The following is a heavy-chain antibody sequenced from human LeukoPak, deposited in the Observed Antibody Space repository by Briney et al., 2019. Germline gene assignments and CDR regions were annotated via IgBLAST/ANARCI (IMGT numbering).Heavy chain of an antibody. CDR3: GKAGCSSTTCYANS. D-gene: IGHD2-2*01. CDR1: GFSFSTYA. J-gene: IGHJ4*02. Sequence: GGSLRLSCTASGFSFSTYAMHWVRQAPGKGLEWVAFISYDGSNKHYVDAVKGRFTISRDNAKNTLYLQMNSLRADDTAVYYFGKAGCSSTTCYANSWGQGNLVTVSS. V-gene: IGHV3-30*18. CDR2: ISYDGSNK.